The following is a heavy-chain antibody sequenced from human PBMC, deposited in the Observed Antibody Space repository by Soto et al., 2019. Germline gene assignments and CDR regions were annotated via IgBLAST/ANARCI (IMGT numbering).Heavy chain of an antibody. CDR3: ARLSVMVRGVIINPYYYYGLDV. J-gene: IGHJ6*02. V-gene: IGHV4-39*01. CDR2: IYYSGST. Sequence: CGTLSLTCTVPGGSIGSSSNYWGFIRLPPGKGLEWSGSIYYSGSTYYNPSLTSRVTISVETSKNQFSLRLSSVTAADTAVYYCARLSVMVRGVIINPYYYYGLDVWGQGTTVT. D-gene: IGHD3-10*01. CDR1: GGSIGSSSNY.